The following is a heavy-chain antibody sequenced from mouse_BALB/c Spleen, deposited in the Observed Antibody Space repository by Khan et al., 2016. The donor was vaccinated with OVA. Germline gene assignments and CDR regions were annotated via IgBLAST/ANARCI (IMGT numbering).Heavy chain of an antibody. J-gene: IGHJ3*01. CDR3: ASHLTGSFAY. Sequence: EVELVESGGDLVKPGGSLKLSCAASGFTFSSYGMSWVRQTPDKRLEWVATISSDGSYTYYPDSVKGRFTISRDNVKNTRYLQMSSLKSEDTAMYYCASHLTGSFAYWGQGTLVTVSA. D-gene: IGHD4-1*01. CDR2: ISSDGSYT. CDR1: GFTFSSYG. V-gene: IGHV5-6*01.